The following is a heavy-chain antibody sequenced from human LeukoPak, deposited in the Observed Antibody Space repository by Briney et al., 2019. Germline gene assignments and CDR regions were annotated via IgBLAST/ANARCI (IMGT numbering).Heavy chain of an antibody. V-gene: IGHV4-59*01. CDR1: GVSISSSY. CDR3: ARGYFDNSGYSNPFDY. D-gene: IGHD3-22*01. CDR2: IYYSGNT. Sequence: SETLSLTCTVSGVSISSSYWSWIRQSPGKGLEWIGYIYYSGNTNYNPSLKSRVTISIDTSKSQFSLKLSSVTAADTAVYYCARGYFDNSGYSNPFDYWGQGTLVTVSS. J-gene: IGHJ4*02.